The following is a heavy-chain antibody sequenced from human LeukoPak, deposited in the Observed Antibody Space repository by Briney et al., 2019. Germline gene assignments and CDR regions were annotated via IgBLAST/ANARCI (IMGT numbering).Heavy chain of an antibody. CDR1: GFTFSSYE. D-gene: IGHD3-10*01. V-gene: IGHV3-48*03. Sequence: PGVSLRLSSAASGFTFSSYEMNWVRQAQGKGLEWVSYISSSGSTIYYADSVKGRFTISRDNAKNSLYLQMNSLRAEDTAVYYCAREWRGSGSCDWGQGTLVTVSS. CDR3: AREWRGSGSCD. CDR2: ISSSGSTI. J-gene: IGHJ4*02.